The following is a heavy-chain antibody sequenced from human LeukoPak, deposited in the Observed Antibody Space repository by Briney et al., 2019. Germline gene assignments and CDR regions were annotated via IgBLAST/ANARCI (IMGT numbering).Heavy chain of an antibody. Sequence: PGGSLRLSCAASGFSISDYWMNWVRLVPGKGLEWVANINEDGTIQDYVASVRGRFTISRSNAKNSLYLQMNSLGAEDTAVYYCASRESSMARSHWGHGTLVTVAS. CDR3: ASRESSMARSH. CDR1: GFSISDYW. V-gene: IGHV3-7*01. J-gene: IGHJ4*01. D-gene: IGHD3-10*01. CDR2: INEDGTIQ.